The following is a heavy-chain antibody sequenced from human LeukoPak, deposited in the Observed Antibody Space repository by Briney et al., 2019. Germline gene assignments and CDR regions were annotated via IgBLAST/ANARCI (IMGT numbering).Heavy chain of an antibody. J-gene: IGHJ4*02. CDR2: ISAYNGNT. CDR3: ARDRPYYYDSSGYYRYYFDY. Sequence: ASVKVSCKASGYTFTSYGISWVRQAPGQGLEWMGWISAYNGNTNYAQKLQGRVTMTTDTSTSTAYMELRSLRSDDTAVYYCARDRPYYYDSSGYYRYYFDYWGQGTLVTVSS. D-gene: IGHD3-22*01. CDR1: GYTFTSYG. V-gene: IGHV1-18*01.